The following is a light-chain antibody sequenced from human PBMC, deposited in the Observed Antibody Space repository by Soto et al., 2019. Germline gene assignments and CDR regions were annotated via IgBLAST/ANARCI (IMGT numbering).Light chain of an antibody. CDR1: QSVSNN. V-gene: IGKV3D-15*01. J-gene: IGKJ5*01. CDR2: GAS. CDR3: QQYNNWPIT. Sequence: EIVLTQSPGTLSLSPGARVPLSWRASQSVSNNYLAWYQQKPGQAPRLLIYGASTRASDTPARFSGSGSVTEFALTISSLQSEDFAVYYCQQYNNWPITFGQGTRLEIK.